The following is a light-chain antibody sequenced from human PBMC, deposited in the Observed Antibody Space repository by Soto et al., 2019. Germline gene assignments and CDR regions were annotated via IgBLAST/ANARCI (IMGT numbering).Light chain of an antibody. CDR2: KAS. Sequence: DIQMTQSPSTLSASGGDRVTITCRASQSISSWVAWYQQKPGKAPKLLIYKASSLESGVPSRFSGSGSGTEFTLTTSRLQPDDFATYYCQQYNSYPYTFCQGTKLEIK. CDR3: QQYNSYPYT. J-gene: IGKJ2*01. CDR1: QSISSW. V-gene: IGKV1-5*03.